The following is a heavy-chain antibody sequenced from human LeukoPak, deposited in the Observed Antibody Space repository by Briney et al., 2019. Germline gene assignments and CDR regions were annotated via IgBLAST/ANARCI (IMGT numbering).Heavy chain of an antibody. J-gene: IGHJ4*02. CDR3: ARSLILSGSYSPFDY. D-gene: IGHD1-26*01. CDR1: GYTFTSYY. Sequence: SVKVSCKASGYTFTSYYMHWVRQAPGQGLEWMGIINPSGGSTSYAQKFQGRVTMTRDTSTSTVYMELSSLRSEDTAVYYCARSLILSGSYSPFDYWGQGTLVTVSS. CDR2: INPSGGST. V-gene: IGHV1-46*01.